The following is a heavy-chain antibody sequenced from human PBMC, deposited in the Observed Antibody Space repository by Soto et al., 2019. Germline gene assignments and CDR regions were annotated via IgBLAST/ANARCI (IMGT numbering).Heavy chain of an antibody. CDR2: IIPIFGTA. Sequence: QVQLVQSGAEVKKPGSSVKVSCKASGGTFSSYAISWVRQAPGQGLEWMGGIIPIFGTANYAQKFQGRVTITADESTSTAYMELSSLRSEDTAVYYWAKLDGGNSVGNGAFDIWGQGTMVTVSS. V-gene: IGHV1-69*01. J-gene: IGHJ3*02. CDR3: AKLDGGNSVGNGAFDI. CDR1: GGTFSSYA. D-gene: IGHD2-21*02.